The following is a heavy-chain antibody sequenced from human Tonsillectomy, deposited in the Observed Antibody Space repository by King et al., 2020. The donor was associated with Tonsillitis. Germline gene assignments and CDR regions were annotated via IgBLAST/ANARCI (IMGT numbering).Heavy chain of an antibody. V-gene: IGHV3-30*01. CDR2: LSYDGSNK. J-gene: IGHJ4*02. CDR1: GFTFSSFA. D-gene: IGHD3-22*01. Sequence: VQLVESGGGVVQPGRSLRLSCAASGFTFSSFAMHWVRQAPGKGLEWVAVLSYDGSNKYYADSVKGRFTISRDNSKNTLYLQMNSLRAEDTAVYYCARGDPYYDSGGYYSGVSYWGQGTLVTVSS. CDR3: ARGDPYYDSGGYYSGVSY.